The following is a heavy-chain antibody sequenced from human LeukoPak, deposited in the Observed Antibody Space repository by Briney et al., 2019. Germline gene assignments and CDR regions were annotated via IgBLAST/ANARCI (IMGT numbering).Heavy chain of an antibody. CDR1: GYSISSGYY. J-gene: IGHJ1*01. Sequence: SETLSLTCTVSGYSISSGYYWGWIRQPPGKGLEWIGSIYHSGSTYYNPSLKSRVTISVDTSKNQFSLKLSSVTAADTAVYYCARGRARGYYGSGSAGYFQHWGQGTLVTVSS. CDR2: IYHSGST. CDR3: ARGRARGYYGSGSAGYFQH. V-gene: IGHV4-38-2*02. D-gene: IGHD3-10*01.